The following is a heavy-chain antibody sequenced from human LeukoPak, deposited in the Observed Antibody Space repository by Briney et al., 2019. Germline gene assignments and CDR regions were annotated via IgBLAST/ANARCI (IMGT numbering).Heavy chain of an antibody. Sequence: GASVKVSCKASGGTFSSYAISWVRQAPGQGLEWMGWISAYNGNTNYAQKLQGRVTMTTDTSTSTAYMELRSLRSDDTAVYYCARSLHSSHWFDPWGQGTLVTVSS. V-gene: IGHV1-18*01. J-gene: IGHJ5*02. CDR1: GGTFSSYA. CDR2: ISAYNGNT. CDR3: ARSLHSSHWFDP. D-gene: IGHD6-13*01.